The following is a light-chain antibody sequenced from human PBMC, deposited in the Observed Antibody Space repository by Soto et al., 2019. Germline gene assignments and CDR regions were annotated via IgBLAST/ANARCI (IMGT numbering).Light chain of an antibody. J-gene: IGLJ1*01. CDR1: SSDVGGYNF. V-gene: IGLV2-8*01. Sequence: QSALTQPPSASGSPGQSVTISCTGTSSDVGGYNFVSWYQQHPGKAPKLIIYEVNKRPSGVPDRFSGSKSGNTASLTVSGLQAEDEADYYCSSYAGSNNYVFGFGTKVTVL. CDR3: SSYAGSNNYV. CDR2: EVN.